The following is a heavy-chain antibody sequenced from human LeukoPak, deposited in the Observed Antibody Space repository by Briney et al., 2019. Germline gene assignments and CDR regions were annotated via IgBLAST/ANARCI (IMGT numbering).Heavy chain of an antibody. J-gene: IGHJ4*02. V-gene: IGHV3-30*04. CDR1: GFTFGSHV. CDR3: ARDLTNSWTTDY. D-gene: IGHD3/OR15-3a*01. CDR2: TLFDGTNK. Sequence: GRSLRLSCAASGFTFGSHVMYWVRQAPGKGLEWVAVTLFDGTNKYYADSVKGRFTISRDNSKNTLYLQMNSLRAEDTALYYCARDLTNSWTTDYWGQGTLVTVSS.